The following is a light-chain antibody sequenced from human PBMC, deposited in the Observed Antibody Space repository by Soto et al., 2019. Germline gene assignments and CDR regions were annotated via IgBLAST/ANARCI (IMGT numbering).Light chain of an antibody. CDR2: RNN. CDR1: SSNIGSKY. CDR3: AAWVAGVSGPA. V-gene: IGLV1-47*01. Sequence: QSVLTQPPSASGTPGQRVTISCSGSSSNIGSKYVYWYQQLPGTAPKLLMYRNNQRPSGVPDRFSGSKSGTSASLAISGLRSEDEADYYCAAWVAGVSGPAFGGGTKLTVL. J-gene: IGLJ2*01.